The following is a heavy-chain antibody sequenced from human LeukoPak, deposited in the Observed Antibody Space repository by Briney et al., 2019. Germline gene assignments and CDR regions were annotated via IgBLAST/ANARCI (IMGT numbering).Heavy chain of an antibody. CDR3: ARDLRVFGVVRGYYGMDV. CDR1: GVTFSSYV. V-gene: IGHV3-23*01. J-gene: IGHJ6*02. D-gene: IGHD3-3*01. Sequence: GGSLRLSCEASGVTFSSYVMSWVRQAPGKGPEWVSGISGSGGGTYYADSVKGRFTISRDNAKNSLYLQMNSLRGEDTAVYYCARDLRVFGVVRGYYGMDVWGQGTTVTVSS. CDR2: ISGSGGGT.